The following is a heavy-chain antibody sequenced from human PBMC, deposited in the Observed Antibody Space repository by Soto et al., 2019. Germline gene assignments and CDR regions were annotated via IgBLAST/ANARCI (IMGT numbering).Heavy chain of an antibody. D-gene: IGHD6-13*01. Sequence: EVQLLESGGGLVQPGRSLRLSCAASGFTFDDYAMHWVRQVPGKGLEWVSGINGNSGSIGYADSVKGRFAISRDNAKNSLHLQMNSLRAEDTAFYYCVKDESINWYSGHFRHWGQGTLVTVSS. CDR2: INGNSGSI. V-gene: IGHV3-9*01. J-gene: IGHJ1*01. CDR3: VKDESINWYSGHFRH. CDR1: GFTFDDYA.